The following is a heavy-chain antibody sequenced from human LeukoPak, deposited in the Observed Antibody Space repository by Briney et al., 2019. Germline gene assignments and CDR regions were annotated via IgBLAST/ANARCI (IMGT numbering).Heavy chain of an antibody. V-gene: IGHV1-18*01. CDR1: GYTFTSHG. CDR2: ISAYNGNT. J-gene: IGHJ4*02. D-gene: IGHD3-22*01. Sequence: GASVKVSCKASGYTFTSHGISWVRQAPGQGLEWMGWISAYNGNTNYAQKLQGRVTMTTDTSTSTAYVELRSLRSDDTAVYYCARGGNYYDSSGYFHYWGQGTLVTVSS. CDR3: ARGGNYYDSSGYFHY.